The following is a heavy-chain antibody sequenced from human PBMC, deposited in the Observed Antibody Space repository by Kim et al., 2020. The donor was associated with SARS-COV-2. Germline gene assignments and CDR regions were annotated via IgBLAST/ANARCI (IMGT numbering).Heavy chain of an antibody. CDR1: GGTFSSYA. D-gene: IGHD3-10*01. Sequence: SVKVSCKASGGTFSSYAISWVRQAPGQGLEWMGGIIPIFGTANYAQKFQGRVTITADESTSTAYMELSSLRSEDTAVYYCARGTRLWFGEGWFDPWGQGTLVTVSS. CDR2: IIPIFGTA. J-gene: IGHJ5*02. CDR3: ARGTRLWFGEGWFDP. V-gene: IGHV1-69*13.